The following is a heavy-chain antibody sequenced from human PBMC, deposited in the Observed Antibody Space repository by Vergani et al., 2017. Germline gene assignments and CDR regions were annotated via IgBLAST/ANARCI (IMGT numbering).Heavy chain of an antibody. V-gene: IGHV4-34*01. CDR1: GGSFSGYY. Sequence: QVQLQESGPGLVKPSETLSLTCAVYGGSFSGYYWSWIRQPPGKGRAWIGEINHSGSTNYNPTLKSRVTISVDTSKNQFSLKLSSVTAADTAVYYCARVVSSGYNRNYYYYGMDVWGQGTTVTVSS. J-gene: IGHJ6*02. CDR2: INHSGST. D-gene: IGHD3-22*01. CDR3: ARVVSSGYNRNYYYYGMDV.